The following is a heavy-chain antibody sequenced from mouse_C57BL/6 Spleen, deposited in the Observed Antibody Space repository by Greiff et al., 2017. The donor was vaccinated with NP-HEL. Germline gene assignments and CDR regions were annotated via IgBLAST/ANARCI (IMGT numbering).Heavy chain of an antibody. CDR1: GYTFTGYW. CDR2: ILPGSGST. D-gene: IGHD1-1*01. J-gene: IGHJ1*03. Sequence: QVQLQQSGAELMKPGASVKLSCKATGYTFTGYWIEWVKQRPGHGLEWIGEILPGSGSTNYNEKFKGKATFTADTSSNTAYMQLSSLTTEDSAIDYGARYYGSRQNWCFDVWGTGTTVTVSS. CDR3: ARYYGSRQNWCFDV. V-gene: IGHV1-9*01.